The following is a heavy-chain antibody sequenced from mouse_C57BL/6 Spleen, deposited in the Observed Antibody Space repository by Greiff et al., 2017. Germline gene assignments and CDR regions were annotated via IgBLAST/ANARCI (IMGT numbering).Heavy chain of an antibody. CDR3: ARSGDYYGNSYFDY. J-gene: IGHJ2*01. D-gene: IGHD1-1*01. Sequence: QVQLQQPGAELVKPGASVKLSCKASGYTFTSYWLHWVKQRPGRGLAWIGSVDPNSGGTKSNEKFKSKATLTVDKPSSPAYMQLSSLTSDDSAVYKCARSGDYYGNSYFDYWGQGTTLTVSS. CDR2: VDPNSGGT. V-gene: IGHV1-72*01. CDR1: GYTFTSYW.